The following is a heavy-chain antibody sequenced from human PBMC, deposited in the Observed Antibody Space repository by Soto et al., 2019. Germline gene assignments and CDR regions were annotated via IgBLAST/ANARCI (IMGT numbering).Heavy chain of an antibody. D-gene: IGHD2-2*01. CDR1: GYTFTAFW. V-gene: IGHV5-10-1*01. CDR2: IDPRDSYV. J-gene: IGHJ5*02. CDR3: ARLFCSTTTCDSWFDP. Sequence: GGSLKISCTGFGYTFTAFWISWVRQMPGKGLEWMGRIDPRDSYVNYSPSFQGHVTISLDKSISTAYLQWGSLKASDTAMYYCARLFCSTTTCDSWFDPWGQGTLGT.